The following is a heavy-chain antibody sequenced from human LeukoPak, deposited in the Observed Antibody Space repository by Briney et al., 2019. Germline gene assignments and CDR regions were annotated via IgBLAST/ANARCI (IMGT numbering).Heavy chain of an antibody. J-gene: IGHJ6*03. V-gene: IGHV4-59*12. CDR1: GGSIRSYY. CDR2: IYYSGST. Sequence: PSETLSLTCTVSGGSIRSYYWSWIRQPPGKGLEWIAYIYYSGSTTYNPSLKSRVTMSVDTSKNQFSLKLSSVTAADTAVYYCARDTPYYYDSSGYYYYYYMDVWGKGTTVTISS. CDR3: ARDTPYYYDSSGYYYYYYMDV. D-gene: IGHD3-22*01.